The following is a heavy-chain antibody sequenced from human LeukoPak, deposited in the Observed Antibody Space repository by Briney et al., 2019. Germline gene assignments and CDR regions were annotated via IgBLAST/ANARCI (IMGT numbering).Heavy chain of an antibody. Sequence: GGSLRLSCAASGFTFSSYWMSWVRRAPGKGLEWVANIKQDGSEKYYVDSVKGRFTISRDNAKNSLYLQMNSLRAEDTAVYYCARDGGGIAAAGTDWFDPWGQGTLVTVSS. CDR3: ARDGGGIAAAGTDWFDP. CDR2: IKQDGSEK. V-gene: IGHV3-7*01. J-gene: IGHJ5*02. CDR1: GFTFSSYW. D-gene: IGHD6-13*01.